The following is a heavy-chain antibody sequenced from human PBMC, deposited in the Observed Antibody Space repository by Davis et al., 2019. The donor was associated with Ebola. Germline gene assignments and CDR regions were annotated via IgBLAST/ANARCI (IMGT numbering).Heavy chain of an antibody. CDR1: GGSISYYY. V-gene: IGHV4-59*08. CDR2: IFYSGGT. Sequence: MPSETLSLSCNVSGGSISYYYWNWIRQVPGKGLQWIGDIFYSGGTNYNPSLKSRVTIALDTSRNQFSLRLTSVTAADTAVYYCARHEYKLPLDYWGQGILVTVSS. J-gene: IGHJ4*02. CDR3: ARHEYKLPLDY. D-gene: IGHD1-1*01.